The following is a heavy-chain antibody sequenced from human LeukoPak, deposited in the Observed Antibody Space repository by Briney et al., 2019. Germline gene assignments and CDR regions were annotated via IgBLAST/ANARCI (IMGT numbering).Heavy chain of an antibody. J-gene: IGHJ4*02. CDR3: AREERAYYYDSSGYPDY. V-gene: IGHV3-7*01. CDR2: VNQDGSAR. D-gene: IGHD3-22*01. CDR1: EFTFSTYW. Sequence: GGALKLSWAAPEFTFSTYWMTWVRQAPGQGLEWVANVNQDGSARYYVDPVKGRFTISRDNAKNSLYLQMNSLRAEDTAVYYCAREERAYYYDSSGYPDYWGQGTLVTVSS.